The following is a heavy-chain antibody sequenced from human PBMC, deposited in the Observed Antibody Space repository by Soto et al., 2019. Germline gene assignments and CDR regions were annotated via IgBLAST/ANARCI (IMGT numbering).Heavy chain of an antibody. D-gene: IGHD2-2*01. CDR3: AKDWEEIVVVSAAMPYYFDY. V-gene: IGHV3-23*01. CDR2: ISGSGGST. J-gene: IGHJ4*02. CDR1: GFTFSSYA. Sequence: EVQLLESGGGLVQPWGSLRLSCAASGFTFSSYAMSWVRQAPGKGLEWVSAISGSGGSTYYADSVKGRFTISRDNSKNTLYLQMNSLRAEDTAVYYCAKDWEEIVVVSAAMPYYFDYWGQGTLVTVSS.